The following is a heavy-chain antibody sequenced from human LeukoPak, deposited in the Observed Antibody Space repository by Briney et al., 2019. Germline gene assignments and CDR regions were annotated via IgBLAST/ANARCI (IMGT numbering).Heavy chain of an antibody. CDR3: ARDEAYGSGSPYYYGMDV. J-gene: IGHJ6*02. CDR2: ISYDGSNK. V-gene: IGHV3-30-3*01. Sequence: GGSLRLSCAASGFTFSSYAMHWVRQAPGKGLEWVAVISYDGSNKYYADSVKGRFTISRDNAKNSLYLQMNSLRAEDTAVYYCARDEAYGSGSPYYYGMDVWGQGTTVTVSS. CDR1: GFTFSSYA. D-gene: IGHD3-10*01.